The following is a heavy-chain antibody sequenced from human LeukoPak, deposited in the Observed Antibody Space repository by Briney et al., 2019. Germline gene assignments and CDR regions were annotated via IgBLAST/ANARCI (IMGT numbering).Heavy chain of an antibody. Sequence: SETLSLTCTVSGGSISSSSYYWGWIRQPPGKGLEWIGSIYYSGSTYYNPSLKSRVTISVDTSKNQFSLKLCSVTAADTAVYYCARHSSGWYEDYWGQGTLVTVSS. J-gene: IGHJ4*02. CDR1: GGSISSSSYY. D-gene: IGHD6-19*01. CDR3: ARHSSGWYEDY. CDR2: IYYSGST. V-gene: IGHV4-39*01.